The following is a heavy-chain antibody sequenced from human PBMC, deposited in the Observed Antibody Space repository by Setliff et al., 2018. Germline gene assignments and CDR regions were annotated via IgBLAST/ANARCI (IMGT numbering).Heavy chain of an antibody. CDR2: IDWDDDK. V-gene: IGHV2-70*11. Sequence: SGPTLVNPTLTLTLTCTFSGFSLSTSGMCVSWIRQPPGKALEWLARIDWDDDKYYSTSLKTRLTISKDASKNQVVLTMTNMDPVDTATYYCARIRLCDYYDSSGYFDYWGQGTLVTVSS. CDR1: GFSLSTSGMC. CDR3: ARIRLCDYYDSSGYFDY. D-gene: IGHD3-22*01. J-gene: IGHJ4*02.